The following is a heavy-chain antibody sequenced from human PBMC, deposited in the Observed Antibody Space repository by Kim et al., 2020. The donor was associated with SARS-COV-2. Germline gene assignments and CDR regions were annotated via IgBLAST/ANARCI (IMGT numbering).Heavy chain of an antibody. CDR2: ISYDGSNK. J-gene: IGHJ4*02. Sequence: GGSLRLSCAASGFTFSSYAMQWVRQAPGKGLEWVAVISYDGSNKYYADSVKGRFTISRDNSKNTLYLQMNSLRAEDTAVYYCARVLGGGYHGEFDYWGQGTLVTVSS. V-gene: IGHV3-30*04. CDR3: ARVLGGGYHGEFDY. D-gene: IGHD5-12*01. CDR1: GFTFSSYA.